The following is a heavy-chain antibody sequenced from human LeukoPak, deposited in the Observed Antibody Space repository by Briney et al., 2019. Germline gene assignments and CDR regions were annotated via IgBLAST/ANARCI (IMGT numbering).Heavy chain of an antibody. D-gene: IGHD3-10*01. J-gene: IGHJ4*02. V-gene: IGHV1-46*01. CDR1: GYTFTSHY. CDR3: AREGSGSLPHLDH. CDR2: INPSGGGT. Sequence: AASVKVSCTASGYTFTSHYMQWVRLAPGQGLEWMGIINPSGGGTRYAQKFQGRVTMTRDTSTSTVYMELSSLRSGDTAVYYCAREGSGSLPHLDHWGQGTLVTVSS.